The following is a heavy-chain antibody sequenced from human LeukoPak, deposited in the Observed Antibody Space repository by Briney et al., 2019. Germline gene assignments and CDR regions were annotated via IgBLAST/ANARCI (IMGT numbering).Heavy chain of an antibody. Sequence: GESLKISCKGSGYSFTSYWIGWVRQMPEKSLEWMGIIYSPSFQGQVTISADKSISTAYLQWSSLKASDTAMYYCARPGVFGAAANDAFDIWGQGTMVTVSS. CDR1: GYSFTSYW. D-gene: IGHD6-13*01. CDR2: I. V-gene: IGHV5-51*01. CDR3: ARPGVFGAAANDAFDI. J-gene: IGHJ3*02.